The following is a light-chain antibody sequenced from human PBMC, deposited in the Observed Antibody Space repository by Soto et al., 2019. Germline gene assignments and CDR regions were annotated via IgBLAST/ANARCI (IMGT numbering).Light chain of an antibody. V-gene: IGKV3-20*01. J-gene: IGKJ2*01. CDR3: LQYGSSPYT. CDR2: GAS. Sequence: EIVLTQSPGTLSLSPGERATLSCRASQSVISSFAWYHRAPGQAPRLLIFGASSRATGIPDRFSGSGSGTDFTLTISRLEPEDFAVYYCLQYGSSPYTFGQGTKLEIK. CDR1: QSVISS.